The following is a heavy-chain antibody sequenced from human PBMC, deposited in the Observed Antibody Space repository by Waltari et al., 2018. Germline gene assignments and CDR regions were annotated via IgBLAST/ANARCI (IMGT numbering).Heavy chain of an antibody. V-gene: IGHV3-74*03. CDR3: ARVSRRTYRSPVPGRHYYYGMDV. Sequence: EEQLVESGGGLVQPGDSLRLSCAASGFTFSSYWMNWVRQAPGQGPLWVSRISSDASATTYADSVKGRFTISRDNAKNTLYLQMNRLRAEDTAVYFCARVSRRTYRSPVPGRHYYYGMDVWGQGTTVTVSS. CDR2: ISSDASAT. CDR1: GFTFSSYW. J-gene: IGHJ6*02. D-gene: IGHD1-1*01.